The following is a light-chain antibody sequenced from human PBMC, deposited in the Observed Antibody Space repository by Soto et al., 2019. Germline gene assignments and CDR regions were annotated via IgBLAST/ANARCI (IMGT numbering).Light chain of an antibody. J-gene: IGLJ2*01. CDR3: QSYDSSLSGHVV. CDR2: ANT. V-gene: IGLV1-40*01. CDR1: SSNIGAGYD. Sequence: QSVLTQPPSVSGAPGQRVTISCTGSSSNIGAGYDVHWYQQLPGTAPKLLIYANTNRPSGVPDRFSGSKSGTSAPLAITGLQAEDEADYYCQSYDSSLSGHVVFGGGTKLTVL.